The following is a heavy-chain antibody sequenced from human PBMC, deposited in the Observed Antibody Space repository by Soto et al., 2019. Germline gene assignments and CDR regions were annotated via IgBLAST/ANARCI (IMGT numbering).Heavy chain of an antibody. D-gene: IGHD2-21*02. CDR1: GFSVSDYS. CDR3: AKRAIAVGGDGF. J-gene: IGHJ4*02. V-gene: IGHV3-48*02. Sequence: AGGSLRLSCTASGFSVSDYSVNWVRQAPGKGLEWISYISSTGDLILYADSVKGRFTIARDIAKNSLYLQMDSLRDEDSAVYYCAKRAIAVGGDGFWGPGTLVTVSS. CDR2: ISSTGDLI.